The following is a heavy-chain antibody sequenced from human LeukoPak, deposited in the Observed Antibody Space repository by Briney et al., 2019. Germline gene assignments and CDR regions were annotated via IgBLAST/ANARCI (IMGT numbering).Heavy chain of an antibody. D-gene: IGHD2-2*01. J-gene: IGHJ6*03. CDR2: IYTSGST. V-gene: IGHV4-4*07. Sequence: SETLSLTCTVSGGSISSYYWSWIRQPAGKGLEWIGRIYTSGSTNYNPSLKSRVTMSVDTSKNQFSLKLSSVTAADTAVYYCARDKSLVVPTEYYYYMDVWGKGTTVTVSS. CDR1: GGSISSYY. CDR3: ARDKSLVVPTEYYYYMDV.